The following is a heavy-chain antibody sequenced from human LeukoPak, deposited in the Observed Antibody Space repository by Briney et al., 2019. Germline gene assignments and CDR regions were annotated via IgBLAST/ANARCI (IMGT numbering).Heavy chain of an antibody. Sequence: GGSLRLSCAASGFTFSNYDMFWVRQTTGKGLEWVSTIGAADDAYYPGSVRGRFIISGESAKDSLYLQMNSLRAGDTAVYYCARGSGSHFDYWGQGTLVTVSS. J-gene: IGHJ4*02. CDR1: GFTFSNYD. CDR2: IGAADDA. V-gene: IGHV3-13*04. CDR3: ARGSGSHFDY. D-gene: IGHD1-26*01.